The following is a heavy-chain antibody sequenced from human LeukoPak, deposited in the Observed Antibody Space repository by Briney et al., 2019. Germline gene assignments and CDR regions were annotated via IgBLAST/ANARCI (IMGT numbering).Heavy chain of an antibody. J-gene: IGHJ3*02. V-gene: IGHV3-7*01. Sequence: GGSLRLSCEASGFAFSRFYISWVRQAPGKGLEWVANINEHGSVKDYVDSVKGRFTISRDNVKTSVYLQMNSLRGEDTAVYYCVPQCGRPIWGQGTKLTVSS. CDR2: INEHGSVK. CDR3: VPQCGRPI. D-gene: IGHD6-19*01. CDR1: GFAFSRFY.